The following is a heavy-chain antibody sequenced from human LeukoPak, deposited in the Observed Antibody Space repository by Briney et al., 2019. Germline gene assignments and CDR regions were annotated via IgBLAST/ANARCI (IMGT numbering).Heavy chain of an antibody. CDR2: IYYSGST. D-gene: IGHD2-2*01. J-gene: IGHJ5*02. V-gene: IGHV4-39*01. CDR3: ARHLGDVVVVPAAKNWFDP. Sequence: KPSETLSLTCTVSGRSISSSSYYWGWIRQPPGNGLEWIGSIYYSGSTYYNPPLKSRFTISVDTSKNQFSLKLSSVPAADTAAYYCARHLGDVVVVPAAKNWFDPWGQGTLVTVSS. CDR1: GRSISSSSYY.